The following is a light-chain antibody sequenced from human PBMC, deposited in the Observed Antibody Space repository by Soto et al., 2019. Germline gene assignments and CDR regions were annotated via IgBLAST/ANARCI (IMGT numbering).Light chain of an antibody. Sequence: DIQMTQSPSSLSASVGDRVTITCQASQDISNYLNWYQQKPGKAPKLLIYDASNLETGVPSRFSRSGSGTEFTFTISSLQPEDIATYYCQQYDNLPLTFGGGTKVEIK. J-gene: IGKJ4*01. CDR1: QDISNY. V-gene: IGKV1-33*01. CDR2: DAS. CDR3: QQYDNLPLT.